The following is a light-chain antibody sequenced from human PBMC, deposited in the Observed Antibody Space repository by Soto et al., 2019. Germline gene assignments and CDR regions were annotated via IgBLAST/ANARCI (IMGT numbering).Light chain of an antibody. V-gene: IGKV1-33*01. Sequence: DMQMTQSPSSVSASVGDRVTIXXQASQDINNYLSWYQQKPGKAPKLXIYAASNLETGVPPRFSGSGSGTDFTLTISSLQAEDFATYYCLQDYTYPRTFGGGTKVDIK. CDR1: QDINNY. CDR2: AAS. J-gene: IGKJ4*01. CDR3: LQDYTYPRT.